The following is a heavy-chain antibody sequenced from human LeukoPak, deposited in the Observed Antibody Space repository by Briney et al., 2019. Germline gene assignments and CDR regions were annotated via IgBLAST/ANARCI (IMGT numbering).Heavy chain of an antibody. D-gene: IGHD4-23*01. CDR1: GGSFSVYY. V-gene: IGHV4-34*01. CDR3: ARRANYGGNSGSGGYYYYMDV. CDR2: INHSGST. J-gene: IGHJ6*03. Sequence: KPSETLSLTCAVHGGSFSVYYWSWIRQPPGKGLEWIGEINHSGSTNYNPSLRSRVTISVDTSKIQFSLRLNSVTAADTAVYYCARRANYGGNSGSGGYYYYMDVWGKGTTVTVSS.